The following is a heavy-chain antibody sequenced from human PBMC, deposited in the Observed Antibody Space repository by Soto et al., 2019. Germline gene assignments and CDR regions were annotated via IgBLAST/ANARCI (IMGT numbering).Heavy chain of an antibody. CDR2: IYYSGST. Sequence: QLQLQESGPGLVKPSETLSLTCTVSGGSISSSSYYWGWIRQPPGKGLEWIGSIYYSGSTYYNPSLKSRVTISVDTSKNQFSLKLSSVTAADTAVYYCARHLLEWVVAATPSWFDPWGQGTLVTVSS. J-gene: IGHJ5*02. CDR3: ARHLLEWVVAATPSWFDP. V-gene: IGHV4-39*01. CDR1: GGSISSSSYY. D-gene: IGHD2-15*01.